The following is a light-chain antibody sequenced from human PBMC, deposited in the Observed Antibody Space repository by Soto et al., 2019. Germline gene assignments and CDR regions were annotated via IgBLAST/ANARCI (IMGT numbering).Light chain of an antibody. CDR1: SGHNSYA. CDR3: QTWSTDIRV. CDR2: LNSDGSH. J-gene: IGLJ3*02. Sequence: QTVVTQPPSASASLGASVKLTWTLSSGHNSYAIAWHQQQPEKGPRYLMKLNSDGSHSKGDGIPDRFSGSSSGAERYLTISSLQSEDEADYYCQTWSTDIRVFGGGTKLTVL. V-gene: IGLV4-69*01.